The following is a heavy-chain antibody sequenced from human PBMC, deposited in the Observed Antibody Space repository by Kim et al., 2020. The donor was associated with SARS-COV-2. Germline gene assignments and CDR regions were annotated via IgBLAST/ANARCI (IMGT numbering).Heavy chain of an antibody. Sequence: RKSRVTISVDTSKNQFSLKLNSVTAADTALFYCARVNKGSGTGYYYFDYWGQGTLVTVSP. D-gene: IGHD3-9*01. CDR3: ARVNKGSGTGYYYFDY. V-gene: IGHV4-31*02. J-gene: IGHJ4*02.